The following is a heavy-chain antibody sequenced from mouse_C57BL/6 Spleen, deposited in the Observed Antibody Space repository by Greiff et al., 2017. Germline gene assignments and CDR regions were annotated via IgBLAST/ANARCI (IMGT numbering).Heavy chain of an antibody. CDR3: TRGGGNPAWFAY. V-gene: IGHV1-82*01. CDR1: GYAFSSSW. J-gene: IGHJ3*01. D-gene: IGHD1-1*02. Sequence: VQLVESGPELVKPGASVKISCKASGYAFSSSWMNWVKQRPGKGLEWIGRIYPGDGDTNYNGKFKGKAKLTAVTSASTAYMELSSLTNEDSAVYYCTRGGGNPAWFAYWGQGTLVTVSA. CDR2: IYPGDGDT.